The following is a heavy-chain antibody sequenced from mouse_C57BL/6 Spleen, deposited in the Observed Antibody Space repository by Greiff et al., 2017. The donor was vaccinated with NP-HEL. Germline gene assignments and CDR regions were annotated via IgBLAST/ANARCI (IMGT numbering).Heavy chain of an antibody. CDR2: IRNKANGYTT. D-gene: IGHD2-1*01. J-gene: IGHJ2*01. Sequence: DVMLVESGGGLVQPGGSLSLSCAASGFTFTDYYMSWVRQPPGKALEWLGFIRNKANGYTTEYSASVKGRFTISRDNSQSILYLQMNALRAEDSATYYCARYMEGRGYYGNYFDYWGQGTTLTVSS. CDR1: GFTFTDYY. CDR3: ARYMEGRGYYGNYFDY. V-gene: IGHV7-3*01.